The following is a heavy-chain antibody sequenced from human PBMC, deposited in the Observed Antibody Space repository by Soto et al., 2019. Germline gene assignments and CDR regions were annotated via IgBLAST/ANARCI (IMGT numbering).Heavy chain of an antibody. CDR3: ARDGSGWYPGEFDY. J-gene: IGHJ4*02. V-gene: IGHV3-30-3*01. CDR1: GFTFSSYA. D-gene: IGHD6-19*01. Sequence: GSLRLSCAASGFTFSSYAMHWVRQAPGKGLEWVAVISYDGSNKYYADSVKGRFTISRDNSKNTLYLQMNSLRAEDTAVYYCARDGSGWYPGEFDYWGRGTLVTVSS. CDR2: ISYDGSNK.